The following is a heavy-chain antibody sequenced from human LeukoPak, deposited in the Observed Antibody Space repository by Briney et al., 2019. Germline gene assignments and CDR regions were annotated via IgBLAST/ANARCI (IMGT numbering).Heavy chain of an antibody. J-gene: IGHJ4*02. Sequence: SETLSLTCAVNGGSFSGYYWTWIRQSPGKGLEWIGEIDHSGSTNYNPSLKSRVTISVDTSKNQFSLKLSSVTAADTAVYYRARGPPVYYDNGGYYFFDYWGQGTLVTVSS. V-gene: IGHV4-34*01. CDR1: GGSFSGYY. CDR3: ARGPPVYYDNGGYYFFDY. CDR2: IDHSGST. D-gene: IGHD3-22*01.